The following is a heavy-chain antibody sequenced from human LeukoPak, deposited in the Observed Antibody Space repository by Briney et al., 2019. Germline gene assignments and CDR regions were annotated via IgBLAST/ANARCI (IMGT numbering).Heavy chain of an antibody. CDR1: EFLVSSEY. D-gene: IGHD2-8*02. CDR2: IYNDGTT. Sequence: GGSLRLSCSTSEFLVSSEYMIWVRQAPGKGLEWVSVIYNDGTTYYADSVKGRFTISRDNSKSPLYLQMNSLRAEDTAVYYCAHRAGPGPIDAFDIWGQGTMVTVSS. J-gene: IGHJ3*02. V-gene: IGHV3-66*01. CDR3: AHRAGPGPIDAFDI.